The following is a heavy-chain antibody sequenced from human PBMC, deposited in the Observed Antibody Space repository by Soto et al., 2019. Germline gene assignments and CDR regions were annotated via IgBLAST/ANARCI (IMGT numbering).Heavy chain of an antibody. CDR2: ISAYNGNT. V-gene: IGHV1-18*01. Sequence: ASVKVSCKSSSYTFTSYGISLFRHSPGQWLEWMGWISAYNGNTNYAQKLQGRVTMTTDTSTSTAYMELRSLRSDDTAVYYCARDNYYDSSGYYYGYYYGMDVWGQGTTVTVSS. J-gene: IGHJ6*02. CDR3: ARDNYYDSSGYYYGYYYGMDV. CDR1: SYTFTSYG. D-gene: IGHD3-22*01.